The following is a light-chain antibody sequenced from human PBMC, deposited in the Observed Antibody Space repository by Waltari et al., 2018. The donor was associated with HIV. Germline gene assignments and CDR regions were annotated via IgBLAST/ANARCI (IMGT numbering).Light chain of an antibody. J-gene: IGLJ1*01. CDR2: EVS. CDR1: SSDVGGYNY. V-gene: IGLV2-14*01. CDR3: SSYTSSISYV. Sequence: QSALTQPASVSGSPGQSITISCTGTSSDVGGYNYVSWYQQHPGKAPKIMIYEVSNRPSGVSNRFPGSKSGNPASLTISGLQAEDEADYYCSSYTSSISYVFGTGTKVTVL.